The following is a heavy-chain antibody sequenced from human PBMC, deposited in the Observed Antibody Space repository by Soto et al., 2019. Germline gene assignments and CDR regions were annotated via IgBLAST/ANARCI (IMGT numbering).Heavy chain of an antibody. CDR3: SRQDPVTSVENDAFDF. CDR2: IRSTGNNYAT. CDR1: GFTFSVAA. Sequence: EVHLVESGGGLVQPGESLKLSCAASGFTFSVAAMHWVRQASGKGLEWVGRIRSTGNNYATAYGESVKGRFTISRDDSTNTVYLEMNSMKTEDTAVYYCSRQDPVTSVENDAFDFWGQGTMVTVSS. D-gene: IGHD3-10*01. V-gene: IGHV3-73*01. J-gene: IGHJ3*01.